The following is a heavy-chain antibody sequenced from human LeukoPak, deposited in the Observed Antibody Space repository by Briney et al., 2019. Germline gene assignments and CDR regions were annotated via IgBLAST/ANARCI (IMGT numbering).Heavy chain of an antibody. CDR3: AKEGEYCSSGSCHYDLDV. V-gene: IGHV4-59*01. D-gene: IGHD2-15*01. Sequence: SETLSLTCTVSGDSMKSYYWTWIRQPPGKGLEWIGYIYYTGSTNYNPSLESRVTISVDTSKNQFSLKLSSVTAADTAVYYCAKEGEYCSSGSCHYDLDVWGQGTTVTVSS. CDR1: GDSMKSYY. J-gene: IGHJ6*02. CDR2: IYYTGST.